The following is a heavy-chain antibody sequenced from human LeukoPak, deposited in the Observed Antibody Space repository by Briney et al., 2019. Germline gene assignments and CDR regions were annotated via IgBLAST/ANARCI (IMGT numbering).Heavy chain of an antibody. J-gene: IGHJ4*02. CDR3: ARAVVVPAAMFDY. CDR2: VSSSGSGSTI. V-gene: IGHV3-11*04. Sequence: PGGSLRLSCAASGFSFSDYSMSWIRQAPGKGLEWISYVSSSGSGSTIYYADSVKGRFTISRDNAKNSLYLQMNSLRAEDTAVYYCARAVVVPAAMFDYWGQGTLVTVSS. CDR1: GFSFSDYS. D-gene: IGHD2-2*01.